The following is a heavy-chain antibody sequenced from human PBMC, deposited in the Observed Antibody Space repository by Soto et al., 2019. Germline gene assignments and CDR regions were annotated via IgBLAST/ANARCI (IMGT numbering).Heavy chain of an antibody. CDR3: ATAIAATGPADD. Sequence: QIHLVQSEAEVKKPGASVKVSCKASGSTFTSNGFTWVRQAPGQGLQWMGWIGAYNSNTNYARKFQGRVTMTTDTATSTVFMELPSLTSDDTAVYYCATAIAATGPADDWGQGTLVTVSS. CDR1: GSTFTSNG. V-gene: IGHV1-18*01. J-gene: IGHJ4*02. D-gene: IGHD6-13*01. CDR2: IGAYNSNT.